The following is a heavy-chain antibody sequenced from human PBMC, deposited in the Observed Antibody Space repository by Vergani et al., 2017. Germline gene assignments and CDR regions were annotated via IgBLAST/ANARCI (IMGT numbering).Heavy chain of an antibody. CDR2: ISGSGGST. J-gene: IGHJ6*03. D-gene: IGHD6-13*01. V-gene: IGHV3-23*01. CDR1: GFTFSSYA. CDR3: AKDEPPEYSSNYGVYYYYYYMDV. Sequence: EVQLLESGGGLVQPGGSLRLSCAASGFTFSSYAMSWVRQAPGKGLEWVSAISGSGGSTYYAESVKGRFTISRDNSKNTLYLQMNSLRAEDTAVYYCAKDEPPEYSSNYGVYYYYYYMDVWGKGTTVTVSS.